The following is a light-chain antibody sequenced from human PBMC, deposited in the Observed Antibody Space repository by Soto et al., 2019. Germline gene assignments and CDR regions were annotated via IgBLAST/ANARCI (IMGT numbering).Light chain of an antibody. V-gene: IGLV2-18*01. Sequence: QSVLTQPPSVSGSPGQSVTISCTGTSSDVGSYNRLSWYQQPPGTAPKLIMYEVNTRPSGVPDRFSGSESGSTASLTISGLQAEDEADYYCSLYISGSTYVFGTGTKLTVL. CDR1: SSDVGSYNR. CDR2: EVN. CDR3: SLYISGSTYV. J-gene: IGLJ1*01.